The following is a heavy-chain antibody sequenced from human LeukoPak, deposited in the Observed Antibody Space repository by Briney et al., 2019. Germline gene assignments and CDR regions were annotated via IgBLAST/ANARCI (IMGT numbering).Heavy chain of an antibody. CDR1: GFTVSNNY. V-gene: IGHV3-53*01. CDR3: ATYRQVLLPFES. D-gene: IGHD5-18*01. J-gene: IGHJ4*02. Sequence: SGGSLRLSCAASGFTVSNNYMTWVRQAPGKGLEWLSVIYSGGSTYYADSVKGRFTISRDNSENTVFLQMNSLRAEDTAIYYCATYRQVLLPFESWGQGTLVTVSS. CDR2: IYSGGST.